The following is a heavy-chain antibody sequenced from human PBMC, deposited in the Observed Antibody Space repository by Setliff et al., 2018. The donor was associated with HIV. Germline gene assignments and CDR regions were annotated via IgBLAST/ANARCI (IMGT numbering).Heavy chain of an antibody. Sequence: GGSLRLSCAASGFTFSSAWMGWVRQAPGKGLEWVSYISNSGSTIYYADSVKGRFSISRDNAKNSLYLQMNSLGSEDTAVYYCARGVTLVRGGRGDIWGQGTMVTVSS. J-gene: IGHJ3*02. V-gene: IGHV3-48*03. D-gene: IGHD3-10*01. CDR2: ISNSGSTI. CDR3: ARGVTLVRGGRGDI. CDR1: GFTFSSAW.